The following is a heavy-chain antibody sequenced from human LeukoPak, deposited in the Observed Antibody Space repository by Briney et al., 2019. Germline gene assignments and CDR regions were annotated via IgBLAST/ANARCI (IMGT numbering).Heavy chain of an antibody. V-gene: IGHV4-39*07. CDR1: GDSIGSSSYY. J-gene: IGHJ5*01. CDR3: ARQVAIVEPTDPNWFDS. Sequence: PSETLSLTCNVSGDSIGSSSYYWGWIRQTPEKGLEWIGSIFYSGSTYYTPSLKSRVTMSLDTSKNQFSLRLTSVTAADTAVYYYARQVAIVEPTDPNWFDSWGQGTLVTVSS. CDR2: IFYSGST. D-gene: IGHD1-26*01.